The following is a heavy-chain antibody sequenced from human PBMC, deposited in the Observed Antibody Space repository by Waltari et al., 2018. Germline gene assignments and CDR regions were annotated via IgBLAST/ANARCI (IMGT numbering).Heavy chain of an antibody. CDR2: IYYSGST. CDR3: ARHGSVVVPAAIDY. J-gene: IGHJ4*02. V-gene: IGHV4-39*01. Sequence: QLQLQESGPGLVKPSETLSLTCTVSGGSISSSSYYWGWIRQPPGKGLEWIGSIYYSGSTYSNPSLKSRVTISVDTSKNQFSLKLSSVTAADTAVYYCARHGSVVVPAAIDYWGQGTLVTVSS. CDR1: GGSISSSSYY. D-gene: IGHD2-2*01.